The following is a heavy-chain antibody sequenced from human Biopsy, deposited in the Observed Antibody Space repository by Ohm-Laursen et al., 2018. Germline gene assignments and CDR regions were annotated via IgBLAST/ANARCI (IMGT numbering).Heavy chain of an antibody. D-gene: IGHD5-18*01. V-gene: IGHV4-34*10. CDR1: SGSFNDYS. J-gene: IGHJ6*02. CDR3: ARGVLVTKYTTAWYGLAIYPKPSGFEYRGLDV. Sequence: SETLSLTWAVSSGSFNDYSWTWIRRSPGKGLEWIGEVKQTGDTKYNPSLKSRVTISTDTSKNQFYLKLMSVTAADTALYFCARGVLVTKYTTAWYGLAIYPKPSGFEYRGLDVWGQGTTVTVSS. CDR2: VKQTGDT.